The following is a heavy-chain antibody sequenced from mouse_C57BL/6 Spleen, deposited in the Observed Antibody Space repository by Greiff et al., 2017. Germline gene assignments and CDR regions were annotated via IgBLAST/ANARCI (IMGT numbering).Heavy chain of an antibody. Sequence: QVQLQQSGAELMKPGASVKLSCKATGYTFTGYWIEWVKQRPGHGLEWIGEILPGSGSTNYNEKFKGKATFTADTSSNTAYMQLSSLTTEDSAIYYCASPYYEYDPSYWYFDVWGTGTTVTVSS. D-gene: IGHD2-4*01. J-gene: IGHJ1*03. CDR1: GYTFTGYW. CDR3: ASPYYEYDPSYWYFDV. V-gene: IGHV1-9*01. CDR2: ILPGSGST.